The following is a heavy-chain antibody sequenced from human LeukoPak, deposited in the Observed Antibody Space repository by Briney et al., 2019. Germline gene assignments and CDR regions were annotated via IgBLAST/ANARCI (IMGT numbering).Heavy chain of an antibody. CDR3: ASRSGYYWGFDY. CDR1: GGSISSYY. CDR2: IYYSGST. D-gene: IGHD3-3*01. Sequence: SETLSLTCTVSGGSISSYYWSWIRQPPGKGLEWIGYIYYSGSTNYNPSLKSRVTISVDTSKNQFSLKLSSATAADTAVYYRASRSGYYWGFDYWGQGTLVTVSS. J-gene: IGHJ4*02. V-gene: IGHV4-59*01.